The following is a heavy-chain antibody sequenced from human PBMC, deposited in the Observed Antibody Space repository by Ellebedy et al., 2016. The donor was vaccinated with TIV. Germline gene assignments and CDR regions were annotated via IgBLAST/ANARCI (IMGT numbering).Heavy chain of an antibody. CDR3: ARDFLRAPDGSESYNNWFDP. Sequence: ASVKVSCXASGGTFSSYTISWVRQAPGQGIEWMGGIIPIFGTANYAQKFQDRVTITADESTRTAYMGLSSLRSEDTAVYYCARDFLRAPDGSESYNNWFDPWGQGTLVTVSS. V-gene: IGHV1-69*13. CDR2: IIPIFGTA. CDR1: GGTFSSYT. D-gene: IGHD3-10*01. J-gene: IGHJ5*02.